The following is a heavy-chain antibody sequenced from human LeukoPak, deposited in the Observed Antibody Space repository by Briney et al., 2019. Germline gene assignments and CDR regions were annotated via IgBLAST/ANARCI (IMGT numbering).Heavy chain of an antibody. J-gene: IGHJ4*02. CDR2: ITGSSSHF. CDR1: GFTFSTYS. D-gene: IGHD4-11*01. Sequence: PGASLRLSCAASGFTFSTYSMNWVRQAPGQGLEWVSSITGSSSHFYYADSVKGRFTISRDNAKNSLYLQMNSLRAEDTAVYYCASLMTTVTIRDFWGQGTPVTVSS. CDR3: ASLMTTVTIRDF. V-gene: IGHV3-21*01.